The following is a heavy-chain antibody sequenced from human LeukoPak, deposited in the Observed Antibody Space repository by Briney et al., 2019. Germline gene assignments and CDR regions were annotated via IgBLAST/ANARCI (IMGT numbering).Heavy chain of an antibody. V-gene: IGHV7-4-1*02. Sequence: ASVKVSCKASGYTFTGYYMHWVRQAPGQGLEWMGWINTDPGNPTYAQGFTGRFVFSLDSSVSTAYLQISNLMPEDTAKYYCAREILRFDIWGQGTMVTVSS. CDR2: INTDPGNP. CDR1: GYTFTGYY. CDR3: AREILRFDI. J-gene: IGHJ3*02.